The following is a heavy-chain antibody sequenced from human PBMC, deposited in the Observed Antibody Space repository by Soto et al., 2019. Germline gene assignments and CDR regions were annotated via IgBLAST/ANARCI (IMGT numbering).Heavy chain of an antibody. CDR2: ISAYNGNT. Sequence: QVQLVQSGAEVKKPGASVKVSCKASGYTFTSYGISWVRQAPGQGLEWMGWISAYNGNTNYAQKLQGRVTMTADTXXSTTYTERRSLRSDDTAVYYCARDQGRIAVAQIDYWGQGTLVTVSS. D-gene: IGHD6-19*01. V-gene: IGHV1-18*01. J-gene: IGHJ4*02. CDR1: GYTFTSYG. CDR3: ARDQGRIAVAQIDY.